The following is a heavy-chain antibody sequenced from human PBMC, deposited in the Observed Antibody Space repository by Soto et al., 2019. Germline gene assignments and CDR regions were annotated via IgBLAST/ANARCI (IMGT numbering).Heavy chain of an antibody. CDR3: ARVQPYDYGDNTGWLDP. D-gene: IGHD4-17*01. J-gene: IGHJ5*02. CDR2: TFYSGAT. Sequence: QVQLQESGPGLVNPSQTLSLTCTVSGGSISSGGYYWSWIRQHPGKGLEWIGYTFYSGATYYNPSLKSRTIISVDTSKNQFSLTLTSLTDADTAVYYCARVQPYDYGDNTGWLDPWGQGTLVTVSS. V-gene: IGHV4-31*03. CDR1: GGSISSGGYY.